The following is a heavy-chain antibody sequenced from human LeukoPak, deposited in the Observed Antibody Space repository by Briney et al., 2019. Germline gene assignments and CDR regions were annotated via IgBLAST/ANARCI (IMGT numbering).Heavy chain of an antibody. CDR3: ARYCSGGSCSYFDY. Sequence: PSQTLSLTCAVSGGSISSGGYSWSWIRQPPGKGLEWIGYIYHSGSTYYNPSLKSRVTISVDRSKNQFSLKLGSVTAADTAVYYCARYCSGGSCSYFDYWGQGTLVTVSS. J-gene: IGHJ4*02. D-gene: IGHD2-15*01. V-gene: IGHV4-30-2*01. CDR2: IYHSGST. CDR1: GGSISSGGYS.